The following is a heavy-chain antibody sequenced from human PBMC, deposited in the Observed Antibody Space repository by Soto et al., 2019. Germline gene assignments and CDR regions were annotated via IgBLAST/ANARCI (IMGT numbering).Heavy chain of an antibody. Sequence: QVQLVQSGAEVKKPGASVKVSCKASGYTFTSYAMHWVRQAPGQRLEWMGWINAGNGNTKYSQKFQGIVTITRDTSASTAYMELSSLRSEDTAVYYCARDMGFGLSDYWGQGTLVTVSS. D-gene: IGHD3-10*01. CDR2: INAGNGNT. J-gene: IGHJ4*02. CDR1: GYTFTSYA. CDR3: ARDMGFGLSDY. V-gene: IGHV1-3*01.